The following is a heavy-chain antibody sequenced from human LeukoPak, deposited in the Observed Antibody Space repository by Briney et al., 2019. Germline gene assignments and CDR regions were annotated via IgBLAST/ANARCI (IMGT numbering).Heavy chain of an antibody. J-gene: IGHJ5*02. CDR3: ARGCSGGSCYSSGFDP. Sequence: SETLSLTCTVSGGSISSYYWSWIRQPPGKGLEWIGYIYYSGSTNYNPSLKSRVTISVDTSKNQFSLKLSSVTAADTAVYYCARGCSGGSCYSSGFDPWGQGTLVTVSS. CDR2: IYYSGST. D-gene: IGHD2-15*01. V-gene: IGHV4-59*08. CDR1: GGSISSYY.